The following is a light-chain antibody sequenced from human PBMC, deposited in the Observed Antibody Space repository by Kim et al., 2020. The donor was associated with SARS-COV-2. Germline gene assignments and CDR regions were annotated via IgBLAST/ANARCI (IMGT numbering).Light chain of an antibody. V-gene: IGLV1-40*01. CDR2: GNN. CDR1: SSTVGADFH. J-gene: IGLJ2*01. Sequence: PGQRVTIACTGRSSTVGADFHIHWYQQLPGTAPKRLIYGNNNRPSGVPDRFSASKSGTSASLVITGLQAEDEADYYCQSYDSRLWVFGGGTQLTVL. CDR3: QSYDSRLWV.